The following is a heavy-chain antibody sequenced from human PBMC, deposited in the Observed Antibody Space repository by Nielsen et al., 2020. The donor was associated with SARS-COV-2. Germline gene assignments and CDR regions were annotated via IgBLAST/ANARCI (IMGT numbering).Heavy chain of an antibody. CDR3: TTDLRYYYDSSGYYYLPLS. CDR2: IRSKAYGGTT. Sequence: GSLKISCTASGFTFADFGMSWFRQAPGKGLEWVSFIRSKAYGGTTEYAASVKGRFTISRDDSKGIAYLQMNSLKTEDTAVYYCTTDLRYYYDSSGYYYLPLSWGQGTLVTVSS. V-gene: IGHV3-49*03. J-gene: IGHJ4*02. CDR1: GFTFADFG. D-gene: IGHD3-22*01.